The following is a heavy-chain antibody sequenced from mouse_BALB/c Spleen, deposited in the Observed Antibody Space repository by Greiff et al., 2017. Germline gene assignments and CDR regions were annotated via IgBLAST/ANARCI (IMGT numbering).Heavy chain of an antibody. CDR2: ISSGSSTI. D-gene: IGHD2-4*01. CDR3: ARGEDDYDGGFAY. CDR1: GFTFSSFG. Sequence: EVKLVESGGGLVQPGGSRKLSCAASGFTFSSFGMHWVRQAPEKGLEWVAYISSGSSTIYYADTVKGRFTISRDNPKNTLFLQMTSLRSEDTAMYYCARGEDDYDGGFAYWGQGTLVTVSA. J-gene: IGHJ3*01. V-gene: IGHV5-17*02.